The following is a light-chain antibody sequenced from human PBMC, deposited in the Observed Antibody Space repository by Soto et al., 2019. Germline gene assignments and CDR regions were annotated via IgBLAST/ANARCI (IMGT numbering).Light chain of an antibody. CDR1: QAIRSD. CDR2: GTS. V-gene: IGKV1-6*01. J-gene: IGKJ1*01. CDR3: LQDHIYPWT. Sequence: IQMTQSPSSLSASVGDRVTIICRASQAIRSDLGWYQQKPGQAPKLLIFGTSVLHSGVPSRFSGTGSGTDFTLTISSLQPEDFATYYCLQDHIYPWTFGQGTKVDI.